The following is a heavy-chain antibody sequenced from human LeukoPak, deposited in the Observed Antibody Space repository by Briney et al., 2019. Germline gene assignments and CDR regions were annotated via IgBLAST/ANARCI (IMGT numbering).Heavy chain of an antibody. Sequence: SQTLSLTCAISGDSVSSNSAAWNWIRQSPSRGLEWLGRTYYRSKWYNDYAASVKSRITINPDTSKNQFSLQLNSVTAADTAAYYCARLYCSDGSCYYLDYWGQGTLVTVSS. CDR3: ARLYCSDGSCYYLDY. J-gene: IGHJ4*02. CDR1: GDSVSSNSAA. CDR2: TYYRSKWYN. D-gene: IGHD2-15*01. V-gene: IGHV6-1*01.